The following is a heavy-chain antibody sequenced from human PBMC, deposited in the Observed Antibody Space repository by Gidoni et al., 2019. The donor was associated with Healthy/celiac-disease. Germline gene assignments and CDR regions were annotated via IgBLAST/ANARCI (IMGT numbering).Heavy chain of an antibody. CDR1: GFPFSSSA. Sequence: EVQLVESGGGLVQPGGSLRLSCAASGFPFSSSAMSWVRQAPGKGLEWVSAISGSGGSTYYADSVKGRFTISRDNSKNTLYLQMNSLRAEDTAVYYCAKDLEGTRWLPVDYYYGMDVWGQGTTVTVSS. CDR2: ISGSGGST. J-gene: IGHJ6*02. CDR3: AKDLEGTRWLPVDYYYGMDV. D-gene: IGHD6-19*01. V-gene: IGHV3-23*04.